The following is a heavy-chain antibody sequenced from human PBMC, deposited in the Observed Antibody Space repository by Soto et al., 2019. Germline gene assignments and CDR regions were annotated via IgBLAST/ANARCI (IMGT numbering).Heavy chain of an antibody. Sequence: SCKASGYTFTSYYMHWVRQAPGQGLEWVAVVSVSGLNTDYADPVKGRFYISRDNSKNTLFLQMNSLRDEDMSVYYCARDVGVTNYKFDFWGQGTLVTVSS. CDR1: GYTFTSYY. J-gene: IGHJ4*02. CDR2: VSVSGLNT. CDR3: ARDVGVTNYKFDF. V-gene: IGHV3-30*14. D-gene: IGHD1-26*01.